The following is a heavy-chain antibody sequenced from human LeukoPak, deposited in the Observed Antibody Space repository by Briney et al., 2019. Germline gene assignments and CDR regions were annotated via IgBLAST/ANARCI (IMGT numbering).Heavy chain of an antibody. V-gene: IGHV3-74*01. Sequence: PGGTLRLSCAASGFTFSSYWMHWVRQAPGKGLVWVSRINSDGSSTTYADSVKGRFTISRDNAKNTVYLQMNSLRAEDTAVYFCARPSLVAASNSYFNLWGRGTLVTVSS. CDR2: INSDGSST. CDR1: GFTFSSYW. J-gene: IGHJ2*01. CDR3: ARPSLVAASNSYFNL. D-gene: IGHD2-2*01.